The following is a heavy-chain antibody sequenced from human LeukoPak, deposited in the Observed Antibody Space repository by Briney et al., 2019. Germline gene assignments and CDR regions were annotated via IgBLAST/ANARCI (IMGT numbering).Heavy chain of an antibody. CDR1: GFSFSSYG. Sequence: GGSLRLSCAASGFSFSSYGMSWVRQAPGKGLEWISAITGSGGTTYYADSVEGRFTISRDNARNSLYLQMNSLRAEDTAVYYCASIDYWGQGTLVTVSS. CDR3: ASIDY. J-gene: IGHJ4*02. V-gene: IGHV3-23*01. CDR2: ITGSGGTT.